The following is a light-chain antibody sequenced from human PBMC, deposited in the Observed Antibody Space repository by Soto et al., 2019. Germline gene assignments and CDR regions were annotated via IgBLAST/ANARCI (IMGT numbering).Light chain of an antibody. V-gene: IGKV1-39*01. CDR1: RSISSY. CDR2: AAS. CDR3: QQSYSNPLT. J-gene: IGKJ5*01. Sequence: DIQMTQSPSSLSASVGDRVTITCRASRSISSYLNWYQQKPGKAPKLLMYAASSLQSGVPSRFSGSGSGTDFILTSSSLQPEEFATYYCQQSYSNPLTFGQGTRLEIK.